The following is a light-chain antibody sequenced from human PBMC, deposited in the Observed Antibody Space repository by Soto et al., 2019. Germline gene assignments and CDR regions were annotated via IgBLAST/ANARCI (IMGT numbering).Light chain of an antibody. V-gene: IGKV1-39*01. CDR2: AAS. J-gene: IGKJ3*01. CDR1: QSISNY. CDR3: QQRYSAPRVT. Sequence: DIQMTQSPSSLSASVGDRVTISCRASQSISNYLNWYQQKPGRAPKLLIYAASSLQSGVPSRFSGSGSGTDFTLTISSLQPEDFATYYCQQRYSAPRVTFGPGTKVDIK.